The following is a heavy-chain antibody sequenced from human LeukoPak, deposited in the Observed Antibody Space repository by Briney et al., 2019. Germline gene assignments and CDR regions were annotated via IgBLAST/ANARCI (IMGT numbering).Heavy chain of an antibody. Sequence: SVKVSCKASGGTFSSYAISWVRQAPGQGLEWMGGIIPIFGTANYAQKFQGRVTITTDESTSTAYMELSSLRSEDTAVYYCARDLAPNWNDVTPHAFDIWGQGTMVTVSS. J-gene: IGHJ3*02. CDR2: IIPIFGTA. CDR3: ARDLAPNWNDVTPHAFDI. V-gene: IGHV1-69*05. CDR1: GGTFSSYA. D-gene: IGHD1-1*01.